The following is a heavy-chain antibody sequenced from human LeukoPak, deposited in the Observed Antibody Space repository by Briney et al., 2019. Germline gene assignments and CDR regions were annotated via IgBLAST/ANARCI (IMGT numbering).Heavy chain of an antibody. CDR3: ARQYCSGGSCYPANY. CDR1: GYTFTSYG. Sequence: ASVKVSCKASGYTFTSYGISWVRQAPGQGLEWMGWISAYNGNTNYAQKLQGRVTMTTDTSTSTAYMELSRLRSDDTAVYYCARQYCSGGSCYPANYWGQGTLVTVSS. J-gene: IGHJ4*02. CDR2: ISAYNGNT. V-gene: IGHV1-18*01. D-gene: IGHD2-15*01.